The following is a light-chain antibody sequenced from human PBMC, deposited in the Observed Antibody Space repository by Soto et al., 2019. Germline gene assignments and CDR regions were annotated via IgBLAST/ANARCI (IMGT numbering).Light chain of an antibody. CDR1: QSVSSSS. CDR2: GAS. J-gene: IGKJ1*01. V-gene: IGKV3-20*01. CDR3: QQYGSSAT. Sequence: EIVLTQSPGTLSLSPGERATLSCRASQSVSSSSLAWYQQKPGQAPRLLIYGASSRATGIPDWFSGSGSGTDFTLTISRLEPEDFAVYYCQQYGSSATFGQGTKV.